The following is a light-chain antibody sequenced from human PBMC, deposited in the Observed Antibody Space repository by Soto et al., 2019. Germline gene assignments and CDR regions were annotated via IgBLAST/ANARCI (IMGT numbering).Light chain of an antibody. CDR2: GAS. CDR3: QQYSGSPFT. CDR1: QTVSSTF. V-gene: IGKV3-20*01. Sequence: EIVLTQSPGTLSLSPGERATLSCRASQTVSSTFFAWYQQKPGQAPRLLISGASRRAAGIPDRFSGSGSGTHFTLTISRLEPEDFAVYYCQQYSGSPFTFGPGTKVDIK. J-gene: IGKJ3*01.